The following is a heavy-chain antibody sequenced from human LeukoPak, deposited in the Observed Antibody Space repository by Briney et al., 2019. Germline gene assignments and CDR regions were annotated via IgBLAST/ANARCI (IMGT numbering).Heavy chain of an antibody. CDR2: GYYSGAT. J-gene: IGHJ4*02. D-gene: IGHD5-18*01. CDR3: AGGLAYSYDSLDY. V-gene: IGHV4-39*07. Sequence: SETLSLTCTVSGGSISSSTYYWGWFRQPPGKGLEWIGSGYYSGATHYNTSLKSRVSISLETSKNQFSLTLTSVTAADTAIYYCAGGLAYSYDSLDYWGQGTLVTVSS. CDR1: GGSISSSTYY.